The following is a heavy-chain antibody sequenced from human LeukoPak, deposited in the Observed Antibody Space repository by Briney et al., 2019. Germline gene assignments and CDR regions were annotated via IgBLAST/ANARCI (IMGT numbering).Heavy chain of an antibody. CDR1: GGSISSSSYY. Sequence: SETLSLTCTVSGGSISSSSYYWGWIRQPPGRGLEWIGSIYYSGSTYYNPSLKSRVTISVDTSKNQFSLKLSSVTAADTAVYYCARLKEGIDYWGQGTLVTVSS. CDR2: IYYSGST. J-gene: IGHJ4*02. CDR3: ARLKEGIDY. D-gene: IGHD3-10*01. V-gene: IGHV4-39*01.